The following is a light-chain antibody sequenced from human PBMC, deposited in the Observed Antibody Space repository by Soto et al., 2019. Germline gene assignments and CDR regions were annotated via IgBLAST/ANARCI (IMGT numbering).Light chain of an antibody. Sequence: EIALTQSPGTLSLSLGERATLSCRASQSVSSSYLAWYQQKPGQAPRLLIHGASSRATGIPDRFSGSGSGTDFTLTISSLQPEDFATYYCQQSYSTPTFGQGTKVDI. CDR3: QQSYSTPT. CDR1: QSVSSSY. CDR2: GAS. J-gene: IGKJ1*01. V-gene: IGKV3-20*01.